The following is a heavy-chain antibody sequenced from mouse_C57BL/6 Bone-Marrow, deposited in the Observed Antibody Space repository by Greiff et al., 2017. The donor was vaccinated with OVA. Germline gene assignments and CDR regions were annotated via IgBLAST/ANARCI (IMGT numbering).Heavy chain of an antibody. V-gene: IGHV1-63*01. CDR2: IYPGGGYT. D-gene: IGHD1-1*01. J-gene: IGHJ1*03. CDR3: ARSPYYYGSSYWYFDV. Sequence: QVQLQQSGAELVRPGTSVKMSCKASGYTFTNYWIGWAKQRPGHGLEWIGDIYPGGGYTNYNEKFKGQATLTAAKSSSTAYMQFSSLTSEDSAIYYGARSPYYYGSSYWYFDVWGTGTTVTVSS. CDR1: GYTFTNYW.